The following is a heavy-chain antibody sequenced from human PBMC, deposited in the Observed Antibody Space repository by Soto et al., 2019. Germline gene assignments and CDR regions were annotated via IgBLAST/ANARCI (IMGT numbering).Heavy chain of an antibody. CDR2: TRNKANSDTT. J-gene: IGHJ4*02. CDR3: ARVLAYGDYGGYYFDY. CDR1: GFTFSDHY. Sequence: EVQLVESGGGLVQPGGSLRLSCAASGFTFSDHYMDWVRQAPGKGLEWVGRTRNKANSDTTEYAASVKGRFTSSRDDSKISLYLQMNSLKTEDPAVYYCARVLAYGDYGGYYFDYWGQGTLVTVSS. V-gene: IGHV3-72*01. D-gene: IGHD4-17*01.